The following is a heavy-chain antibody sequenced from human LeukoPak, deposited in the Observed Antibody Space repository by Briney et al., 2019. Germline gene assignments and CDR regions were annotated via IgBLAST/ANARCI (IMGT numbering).Heavy chain of an antibody. CDR1: GFTFSSCG. CDR3: AKGSYYYATSPFDY. V-gene: IGHV3-30*02. D-gene: IGHD3-22*01. CDR2: IRYDGSNK. J-gene: IGHJ4*02. Sequence: GGSPRLSCAASGFTFSSCGMHWVRQAPGKGLEWVAFIRYDGSNKYYADSVKGRFTISRDNSKNTLYLQMNSLRAEDTAVYYCAKGSYYYATSPFDYWGQGTLVTVSS.